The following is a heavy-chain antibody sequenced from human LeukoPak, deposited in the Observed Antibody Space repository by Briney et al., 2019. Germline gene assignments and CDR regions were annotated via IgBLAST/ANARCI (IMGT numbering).Heavy chain of an antibody. J-gene: IGHJ3*02. CDR3: ATYSTYGDSDRRGAFDI. V-gene: IGHV4-30-4*01. Sequence: PSQTLSLTCTVSGGSISSGDYYWSWIRQPPGKGLEWIGYIYYSGSTYYNPSLKSRVTISVDTSQNQFSLLMSSVTAADAAVYYSATYSTYGDSDRRGAFDIWGQGTLVTVSS. CDR2: IYYSGST. CDR1: GGSISSGDYY. D-gene: IGHD4-17*01.